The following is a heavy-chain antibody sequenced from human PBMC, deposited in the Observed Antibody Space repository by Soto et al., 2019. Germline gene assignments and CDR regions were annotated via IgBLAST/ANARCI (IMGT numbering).Heavy chain of an antibody. CDR1: GYTFHTYW. V-gene: IGHV5-51*01. J-gene: IGHJ4*02. CDR3: VRAQYKLVHY. CDR2: INPGDSDA. D-gene: IGHD6-13*01. Sequence: GESLQISCMGSGYTFHTYWIGCVRHTPGRGLEWMAIINPGDSDARYSPSFQGQVTISADKSINTVYLQWNSLKASDTAMYYCVRAQYKLVHYWAQGTLVTVSS.